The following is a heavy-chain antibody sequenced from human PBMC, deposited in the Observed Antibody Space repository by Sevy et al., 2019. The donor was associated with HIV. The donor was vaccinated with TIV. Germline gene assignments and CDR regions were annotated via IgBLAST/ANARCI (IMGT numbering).Heavy chain of an antibody. V-gene: IGHV3-23*01. Sequence: GGYLRLSCAASGFTFSKYSMSWVRQPPGKGLEWVSTLSFGCGEINYADSVKGRFTISRDNSKISVYLQMNNLRPEDMAVYYCAREGCTKPHDYWGQGTLVTVSS. CDR3: AREGCTKPHDY. D-gene: IGHD2-8*01. CDR2: LSFGCGEI. CDR1: GFTFSKYS. J-gene: IGHJ4*02.